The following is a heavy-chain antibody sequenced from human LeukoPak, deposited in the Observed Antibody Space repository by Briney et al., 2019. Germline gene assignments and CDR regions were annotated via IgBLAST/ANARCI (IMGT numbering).Heavy chain of an antibody. J-gene: IGHJ4*02. CDR3: ARCTSRYCLEY. V-gene: IGHV5-51*01. Sequence: GESLKISCKASGYSFTSYWIGWLRQMPGKGLEWMGVTQPGESDTRYSPSFQGQVTISADKSISTAYLQWSSLKASDTAMYYCARCTSRYCLEYWDQGTLVTVSS. D-gene: IGHD1-26*01. CDR2: TQPGESDT. CDR1: GYSFTSYW.